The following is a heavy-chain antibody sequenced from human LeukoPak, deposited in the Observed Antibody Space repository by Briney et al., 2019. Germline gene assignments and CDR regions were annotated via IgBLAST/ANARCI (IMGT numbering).Heavy chain of an antibody. CDR3: ARVGPTYGMDV. J-gene: IGHJ6*02. Sequence: PSESLSLTCTVSVDSVRIFDWSWIRQPPWKGLEWIGHMYYSGSTNYNPSLKRRVTISVDTSKNQFPLKLSSVTAADTAVYYCARVGPTYGMDVWGQGTTVTVSS. CDR1: VDSVRIFD. CDR2: MYYSGST. V-gene: IGHV4-59*02.